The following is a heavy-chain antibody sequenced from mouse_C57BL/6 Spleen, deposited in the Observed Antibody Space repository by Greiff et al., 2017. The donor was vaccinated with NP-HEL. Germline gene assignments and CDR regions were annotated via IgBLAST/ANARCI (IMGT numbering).Heavy chain of an antibody. D-gene: IGHD2-1*01. CDR2: IYPSDSET. CDR1: GYTFTSYW. CDR3: ARRGKNWYFDV. Sequence: VQLQQSGAELVRPGSSVKLSCKASGYTFTSYWMDWVKQRPGQGLEWIGNIYPSDSETHYNQKFKDKATLTVDKSSSTAYMQLSSLTSEDSAVYYCARRGKNWYFDVWGTGTTVTVSS. J-gene: IGHJ1*03. V-gene: IGHV1-61*01.